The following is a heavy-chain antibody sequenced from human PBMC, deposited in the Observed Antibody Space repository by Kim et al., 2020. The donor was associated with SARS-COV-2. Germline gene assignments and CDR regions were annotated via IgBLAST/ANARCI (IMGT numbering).Heavy chain of an antibody. Sequence: GGSLRLSCAASGFTFSSYSMNWVRQAPGKGLEWVSSISSSSSYIYYADSVKGRFTISRDNAKNSLYLQMNSLRAEDTAVYYCVNSNGYYYGSGSYLPFDYWGQGTLVTVSS. CDR1: GFTFSSYS. CDR2: ISSSSSYI. J-gene: IGHJ4*02. V-gene: IGHV3-21*01. D-gene: IGHD3-10*01. CDR3: VNSNGYYYGSGSYLPFDY.